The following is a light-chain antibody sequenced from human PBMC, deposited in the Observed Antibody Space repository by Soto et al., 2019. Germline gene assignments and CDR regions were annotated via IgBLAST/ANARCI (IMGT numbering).Light chain of an antibody. J-gene: IGLJ1*01. CDR1: SYNIGSNT. V-gene: IGLV1-44*01. Sequence: QSVLPQPPSASGTPGQRVTISCSGSSYNIGSNTVNWYQQIPGTAPKLLIYSNNQRPSGVPDRFYGSKSGTSASLAISGLQSEDEADYYCAARDDSLNGSFVFGTGTKVTVL. CDR2: SNN. CDR3: AARDDSLNGSFV.